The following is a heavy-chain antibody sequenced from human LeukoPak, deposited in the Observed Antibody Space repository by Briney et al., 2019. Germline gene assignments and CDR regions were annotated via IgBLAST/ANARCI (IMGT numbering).Heavy chain of an antibody. CDR1: GYTFTSDG. Sequence: ASVKVSCKASGYTFTSDGISWVRQAPGQGREWMGWIGAYNGNTDYAQKLQGRVTMTTDTSTSTAYMELRSLRSDDTAVYYCARGDYDFWSGYYGYYFDYWGQGTLVTVSS. J-gene: IGHJ4*02. CDR2: IGAYNGNT. V-gene: IGHV1-18*01. CDR3: ARGDYDFWSGYYGYYFDY. D-gene: IGHD3-3*01.